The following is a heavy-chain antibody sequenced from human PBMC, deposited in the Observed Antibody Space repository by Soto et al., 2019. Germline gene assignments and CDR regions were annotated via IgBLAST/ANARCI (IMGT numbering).Heavy chain of an antibody. J-gene: IGHJ5*02. V-gene: IGHV1-18*01. CDR3: ARETYQVRWLPPAA. Sequence: QVQLVQSGAEVKKPGASVKVSCQASGYTFTSYGISWVRQDPGQALEWMGWISAYNGNTNYAQKLQRRVTMTTDASARTADMELSSLRSDDTAVYYFARETYQVRWLPPAALGQGTPVPVSS. CDR2: ISAYNGNT. D-gene: IGHD6-19*01. CDR1: GYTFTSYG.